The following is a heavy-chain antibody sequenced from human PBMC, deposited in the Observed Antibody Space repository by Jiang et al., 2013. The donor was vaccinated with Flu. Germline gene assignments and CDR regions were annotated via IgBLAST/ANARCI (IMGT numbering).Heavy chain of an antibody. J-gene: IGHJ4*02. Sequence: QLVESGAEVKKPGSSVKVSCEASGGTLSSSAISWVRQAPGQGLEWVGGIIPIFGTANYAQKFQGRVTITADKSTSTAYMELRSLRSEDTAVYYCARGPDSGGYYYFYWGQGSLVTVSS. CDR1: GGTLSSSA. V-gene: IGHV1-69*06. CDR2: IIPIFGTA. CDR3: ARGPDSGGYYYFY. D-gene: IGHD3-22*01.